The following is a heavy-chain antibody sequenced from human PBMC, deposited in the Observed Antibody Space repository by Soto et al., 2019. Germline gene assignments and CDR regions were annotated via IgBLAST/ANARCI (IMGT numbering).Heavy chain of an antibody. D-gene: IGHD3-22*01. V-gene: IGHV4-59*01. CDR3: ARARSGYYANYYYYYYGMDV. Sequence: SETLSLTCTVSGGSISSYYWSWIRQPPGKGLEWIGYIYYSGSTNYNPSLKSRVTISVDTSKNQFSLKLSSVTAADTAVYYCARARSGYYANYYYYYYGMDVWGQGTTVTVSS. CDR2: IYYSGST. CDR1: GGSISSYY. J-gene: IGHJ6*02.